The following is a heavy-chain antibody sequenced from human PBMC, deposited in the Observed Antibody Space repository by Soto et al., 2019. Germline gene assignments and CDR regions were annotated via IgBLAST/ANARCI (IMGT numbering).Heavy chain of an antibody. V-gene: IGHV3-7*01. D-gene: IGHD6-6*01. CDR3: ASGPGVAIAARPGDAFDI. CDR1: GFTFSSYW. J-gene: IGHJ3*02. Sequence: GGSLRLSCAASGFTFSSYWMSWVRQAPGKGLEWVANIKQDGSEKYYGDSVKGRFTISRDNAKNSLYLQMNSLRAEDTAVYYCASGPGVAIAARPGDAFDIWGQGTMVTVSS. CDR2: IKQDGSEK.